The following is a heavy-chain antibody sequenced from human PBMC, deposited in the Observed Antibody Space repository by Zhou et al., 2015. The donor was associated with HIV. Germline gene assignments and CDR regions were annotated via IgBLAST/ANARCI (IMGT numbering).Heavy chain of an antibody. Sequence: VQLVESGGGVVQPGRSLRLSCATSGFTFSTSGMHWVRQAPGKGPEWVAKIWYDGTHEFYADSVKGRFTVSRDDSKSTLYLQMSSLRADDTALYYCAKWTSAYEDWGQGTLVTVSS. CDR3: AKWTSAYED. D-gene: IGHD3-22*01. CDR2: IWYDGTHE. CDR1: GFTFSTSG. V-gene: IGHV3-33*06. J-gene: IGHJ4*02.